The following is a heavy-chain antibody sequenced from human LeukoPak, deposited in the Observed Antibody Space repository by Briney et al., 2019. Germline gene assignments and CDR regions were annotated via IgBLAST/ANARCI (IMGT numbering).Heavy chain of an antibody. V-gene: IGHV3-7*01. CDR2: IKQDGGEK. Sequence: GGSLRLSCAAPGFTFSNYWMGWVRQAPGKGLEWVANIKQDGGEKRYVDPVKGRFTISRDNAKNSLYLQMNSLIAEDTAVYYCARDGYSSSWYPYYYYYGMDVGGQGTTVTVSS. J-gene: IGHJ6*02. D-gene: IGHD6-13*01. CDR1: GFTFSNYW. CDR3: ARDGYSSSWYPYYYYYGMDV.